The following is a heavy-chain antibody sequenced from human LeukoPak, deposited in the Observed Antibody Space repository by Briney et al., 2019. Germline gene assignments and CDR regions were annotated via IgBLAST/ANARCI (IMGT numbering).Heavy chain of an antibody. V-gene: IGHV3-23*01. CDR1: GFTFSSYA. CDR3: AKGIRPNYHFWSGSDNFYYYGLDV. D-gene: IGHD3-3*01. Sequence: SGGSLRLSCAASGFTFSSYAMTWVRQAPGKGLECVSAIIGSGVSTYYADSVKGRFSVSRDNSKNTLYLQMNSLRPEDTAVYYCAKGIRPNYHFWSGSDNFYYYGLDVWGQGTTVTVSS. J-gene: IGHJ6*02. CDR2: IIGSGVST.